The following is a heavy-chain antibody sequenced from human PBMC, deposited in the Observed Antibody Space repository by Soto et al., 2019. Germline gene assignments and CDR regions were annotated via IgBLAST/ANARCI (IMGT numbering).Heavy chain of an antibody. CDR1: GYSFTSYW. CDR3: ARQGTVTTYYYYSMDV. CDR2: IYPGDSDT. J-gene: IGHJ6*02. V-gene: IGHV5-51*01. D-gene: IGHD4-4*01. Sequence: GESLKISCKGSGYSFTSYWIGWVRQMPGKGLEWMGIIYPGDSDTRYSPSFQGQVTISADKSISTAYLQWSSLKASDTAMYYCARQGTVTTYYYYSMDVWGQGTTVTVSS.